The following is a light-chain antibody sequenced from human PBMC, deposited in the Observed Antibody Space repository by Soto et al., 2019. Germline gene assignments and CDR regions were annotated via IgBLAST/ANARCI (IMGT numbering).Light chain of an antibody. Sequence: EIVMTQSPATLSVSPGERATLSCRASQSISSKVGWYQQKPGQAPRLLIYGASTRATGVPPRFSGSGSGTEVTLTISSRQSEDFAVYYCQQYNIWSSITFGQGTRLEIK. V-gene: IGKV3-15*01. CDR1: QSISSK. CDR2: GAS. CDR3: QQYNIWSSIT. J-gene: IGKJ5*01.